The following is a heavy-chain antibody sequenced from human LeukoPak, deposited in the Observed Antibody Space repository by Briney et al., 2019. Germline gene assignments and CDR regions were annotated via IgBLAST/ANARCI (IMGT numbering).Heavy chain of an antibody. CDR2: ISYDGSNK. CDR3: AKESLRFLEWLLPNFDY. J-gene: IGHJ4*02. Sequence: PGRSLRLSCAASGFTFSSYGMHWVRQVPGKGLEWVAVISYDGSNKYYADSVKGRFTISRDNSKNTLYLQMNSLRAEDTAVYYCAKESLRFLEWLLPNFDYWGQGTLVTVSS. CDR1: GFTFSSYG. D-gene: IGHD3-3*01. V-gene: IGHV3-30*18.